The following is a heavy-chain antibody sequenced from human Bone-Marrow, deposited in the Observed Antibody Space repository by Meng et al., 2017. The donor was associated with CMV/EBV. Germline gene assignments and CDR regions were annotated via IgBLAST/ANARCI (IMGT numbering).Heavy chain of an antibody. CDR3: AREEGYGDYRYNWFDP. CDR1: GGSISSYY. D-gene: IGHD4-17*01. CDR2: IYYSGST. Sequence: GSLRLSCTVSGGSISSYYWSWIRQPPGKGLEWIGYIYYSGSTNYNPSLKSRVTISVDTSKNQFSLKLSSVTAADTAVYYCAREEGYGDYRYNWFDPWGQGSLVTGSS. J-gene: IGHJ5*02. V-gene: IGHV4-59*01.